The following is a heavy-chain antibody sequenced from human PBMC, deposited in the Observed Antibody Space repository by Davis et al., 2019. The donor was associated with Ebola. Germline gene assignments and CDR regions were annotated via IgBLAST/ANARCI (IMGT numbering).Heavy chain of an antibody. CDR1: GGSFSGYY. V-gene: IGHV4-34*01. CDR3: ARNGGKAARPGGSFDY. CDR2: INHSGST. J-gene: IGHJ4*02. D-gene: IGHD6-6*01. Sequence: SETLSLTCAVYGGSFSGYYWSWIRQPPGKGLEWIGEINHSGSTNYNPSLKSRVTISVDTSKNQFSLKLSSVTAADTAVYYCARNGGKAARPGGSFDYWGQGTLVTVSS.